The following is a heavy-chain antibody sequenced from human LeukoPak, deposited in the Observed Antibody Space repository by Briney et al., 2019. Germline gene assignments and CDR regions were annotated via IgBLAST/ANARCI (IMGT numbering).Heavy chain of an antibody. CDR3: ARPMYSSTWNPVDY. CDR2: ISVYNGKT. D-gene: IGHD6-13*01. V-gene: IGHV1-18*01. CDR1: GYTFTTYG. Sequence: ASVKVSCKASGYTFTTYGLSWVRQAPGQGLEWMGWISVYNGKTNYAQKFQGRVTMTIDISTTTACMELRSLRSDDTAVYYCARPMYSSTWNPVDYWGQGSLVTVSS. J-gene: IGHJ4*02.